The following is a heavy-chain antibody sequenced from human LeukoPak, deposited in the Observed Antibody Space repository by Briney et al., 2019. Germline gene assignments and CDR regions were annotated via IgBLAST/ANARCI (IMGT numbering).Heavy chain of an antibody. D-gene: IGHD6-13*01. CDR3: ARDRGGSAAAGLVD. V-gene: IGHV1-69*13. J-gene: IGHJ4*02. Sequence: SVKVSCKASRGTFSGHVFSWVRQAPGQGLEWMGGMIPISGTANYASKFQGRVTITADESTRTAYMELSSLRSDDTAVYFCARDRGGSAAAGLVDWGQGTLVTVSS. CDR1: RGTFSGHV. CDR2: MIPISGTA.